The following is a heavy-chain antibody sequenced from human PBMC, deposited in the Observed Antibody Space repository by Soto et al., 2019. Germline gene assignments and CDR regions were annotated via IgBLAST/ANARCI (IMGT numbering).Heavy chain of an antibody. D-gene: IGHD3-10*01. V-gene: IGHV3-48*02. J-gene: IGHJ6*02. Sequence: GGSLRLSCAASGFTFSSYSMNRVRQAPGKGLEWVSYISSSSSTIYYADSVKGRFTISRDNAKNSLYLQMNSLRDEDTAVYYCARFYGSGSYFSYYYYGMDVWGQGTTVTVSS. CDR2: ISSSSSTI. CDR1: GFTFSSYS. CDR3: ARFYGSGSYFSYYYYGMDV.